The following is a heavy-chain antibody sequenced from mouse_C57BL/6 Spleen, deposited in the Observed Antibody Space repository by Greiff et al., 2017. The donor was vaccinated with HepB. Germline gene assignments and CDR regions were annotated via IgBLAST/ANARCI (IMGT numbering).Heavy chain of an antibody. Sequence: VQLQQPGTELVKPGASVKLSCKASGYTFTSYWMHWVKQRPGQGLEWIGNINPSNGGTNYNEKFKSKATLTVDKSSSTAYMQLSSLTSEDSAVYYCARSSYDYDGLFAYWGQGTLVTVSA. D-gene: IGHD2-4*01. J-gene: IGHJ3*01. CDR3: ARSSYDYDGLFAY. CDR2: INPSNGGT. V-gene: IGHV1-53*01. CDR1: GYTFTSYW.